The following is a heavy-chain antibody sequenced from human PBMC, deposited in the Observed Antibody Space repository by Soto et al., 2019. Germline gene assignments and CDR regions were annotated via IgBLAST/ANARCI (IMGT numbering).Heavy chain of an antibody. D-gene: IGHD1-26*01. Sequence: GGSMRLSCAASGFTFSSYGMHWVRQAPGKGLEWVAVISYDGSNKYYADSVKGRFTISRDNSKNTLYLQMNSLRAEDTAVYYCAKDVVVGATPGLGDYYYYYGMDVWGQGTTVTVSS. CDR1: GFTFSSYG. CDR2: ISYDGSNK. CDR3: AKDVVVGATPGLGDYYYYYGMDV. J-gene: IGHJ6*02. V-gene: IGHV3-30*18.